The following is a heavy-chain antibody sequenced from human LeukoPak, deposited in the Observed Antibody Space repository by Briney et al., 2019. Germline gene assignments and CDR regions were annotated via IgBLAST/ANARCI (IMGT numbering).Heavy chain of an antibody. CDR3: AREDGYCSSPSCYFDY. J-gene: IGHJ4*02. Sequence: ALVKVSCKASGYTFTSYGISWVRQAPGQGLEWMGWISAYNGNTNYAQKLQGRVTMTTDTSTSTAYMELRSLRSDDTAVYYCAREDGYCSSPSCYFDYWGQGTLVTVSS. V-gene: IGHV1-18*01. CDR1: GYTFTSYG. D-gene: IGHD2-2*01. CDR2: ISAYNGNT.